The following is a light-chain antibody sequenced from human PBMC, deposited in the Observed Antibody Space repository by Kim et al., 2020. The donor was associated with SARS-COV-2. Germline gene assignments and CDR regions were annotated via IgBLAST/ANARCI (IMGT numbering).Light chain of an antibody. V-gene: IGLV4-69*01. CDR2: LNSDGSH. CDR1: SGHSSYA. CDR3: QTWDTGIRV. J-gene: IGLJ3*02. Sequence: QLVLTQSPSASASLGASVKLTCTLSSGHSSYAIAWHQQQPEKGPRYLMKLNSDGSHSKGDGIPDRFSGSSSGAERYLTISGLQYEDEADYYCQTWDTGIRVFGGGTQLTVL.